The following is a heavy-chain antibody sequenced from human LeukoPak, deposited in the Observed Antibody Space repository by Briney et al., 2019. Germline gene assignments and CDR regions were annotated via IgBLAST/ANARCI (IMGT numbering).Heavy chain of an antibody. J-gene: IGHJ4*02. CDR3: ARHWRNYEGEFDY. Sequence: SETLSLTCTVSGGSISPYNWSWIRQPPGKGLEWIGYISYSGSTHDNPSLKRRLTISVDTSKNQFSLKLSSVTAADTAVYYCARHWRNYEGEFDYWGQGTLVTVSS. CDR1: GGSISPYN. V-gene: IGHV4-59*08. D-gene: IGHD1-7*01. CDR2: ISYSGST.